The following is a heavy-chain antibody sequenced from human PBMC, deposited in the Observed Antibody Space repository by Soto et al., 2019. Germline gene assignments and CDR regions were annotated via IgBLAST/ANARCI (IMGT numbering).Heavy chain of an antibody. J-gene: IGHJ6*02. Sequence: SQTLSLTCAISGDSVSSYSSTWNWIRQSPSRGLEWLGRTYYRSKWYYDYAVSVKSRITINPDTSKNQFSLQLHSVTPEDTAVYYCARAPDIVVVVAANGMDVWGQGTTVTVSS. V-gene: IGHV6-1*01. CDR3: ARAPDIVVVVAANGMDV. CDR1: GDSVSSYSST. CDR2: TYYRSKWYY. D-gene: IGHD2-15*01.